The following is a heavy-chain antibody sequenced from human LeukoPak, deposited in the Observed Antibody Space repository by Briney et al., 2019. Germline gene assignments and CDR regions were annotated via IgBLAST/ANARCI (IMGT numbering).Heavy chain of an antibody. CDR2: IWYDGSNK. D-gene: IGHD3-10*01. J-gene: IGHJ4*02. CDR3: ASGGVYYGSGSYPYYFDY. V-gene: IGHV3-33*01. CDR1: GFTFSSYG. Sequence: PGGSLRLSCAASGFTFSSYGMHWVRQAPGKGLEWVAVIWYDGSNKYYADSVKGRFTISRDNSKNTLYLQMNSLRAEDTAVYYCASGGVYYGSGSYPYYFDYWGQGTLVTVSS.